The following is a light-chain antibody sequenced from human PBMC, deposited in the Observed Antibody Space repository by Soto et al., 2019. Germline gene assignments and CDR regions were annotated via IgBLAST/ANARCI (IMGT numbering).Light chain of an antibody. Sequence: AIQMTQSPSSLSASVGDRVTITCRASQDISNDLGWYQQKPGKAPKLLIYAASSLQSGVPSRFSGSGSGTDFTLTISSLQPEDFATYFCQQTNTFPLTFGGGTKVDIK. J-gene: IGKJ4*01. CDR1: QDISND. V-gene: IGKV1-6*01. CDR3: QQTNTFPLT. CDR2: AAS.